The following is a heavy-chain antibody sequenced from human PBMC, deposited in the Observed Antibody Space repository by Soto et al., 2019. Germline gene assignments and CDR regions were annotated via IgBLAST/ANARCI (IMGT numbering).Heavy chain of an antibody. J-gene: IGHJ6*02. Sequence: GESLKISCQGSGYSFTTYWISWVRQMPGKGLERMGKIDPGDSSTNYSPSFRGHITISVDRSINTAHLQFSSLKAADTAVYYCARLEKWYYNYYGLDVWGQGTMVTVSS. D-gene: IGHD1-26*01. CDR2: IDPGDSST. CDR1: GYSFTTYW. V-gene: IGHV5-10-1*01. CDR3: ARLEKWYYNYYGLDV.